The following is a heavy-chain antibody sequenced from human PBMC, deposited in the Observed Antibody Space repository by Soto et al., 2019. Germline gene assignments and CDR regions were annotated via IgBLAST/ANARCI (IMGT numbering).Heavy chain of an antibody. J-gene: IGHJ5*02. CDR1: GFSLSTDGVG. D-gene: IGHD6-13*01. Sequence: QITLRESGPSLVKPTQTLTLTCTFSGFSLSTDGVGVGWIRQPPGKALEWLALIFWDDDKRYSPSLKSRLTITTETSKNHVVLTITNMDPVETGTYYCARSLLASALGGGSWFDPCGQGTLVTVSS. CDR2: IFWDDDK. V-gene: IGHV2-5*02. CDR3: ARSLLASALGGGSWFDP.